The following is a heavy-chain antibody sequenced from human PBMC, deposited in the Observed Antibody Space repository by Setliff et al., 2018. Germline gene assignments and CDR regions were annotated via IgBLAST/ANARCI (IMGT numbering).Heavy chain of an antibody. Sequence: PGGSLRLSCAASGFTFSSHAMSWVRQAPGKGLEWVSAISGSGDSTYYADSVKGRFTISGDNSNNALYLQMNSLRAEDTAIYYCAKGGYSGSHYFDYWGQGTLVTVSS. CDR2: ISGSGDST. CDR3: AKGGYSGSHYFDY. J-gene: IGHJ4*02. CDR1: GFTFSSHA. D-gene: IGHD1-26*01. V-gene: IGHV3-23*01.